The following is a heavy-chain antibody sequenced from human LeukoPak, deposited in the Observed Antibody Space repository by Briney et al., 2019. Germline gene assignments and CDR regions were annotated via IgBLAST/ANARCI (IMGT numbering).Heavy chain of an antibody. D-gene: IGHD3-22*01. CDR3: ARGVATYYYDSSGYSGDY. CDR1: GGSFSGYY. V-gene: IGHV4-34*01. Sequence: SETLSLTCAVYGGSFSGYYWSWIRQPPGKGLEWIGEINHSGSTNYNPSLKSRVTISVDTSKNQFSLKLSSVTAADTAVYYCARGVATYYYDSSGYSGDYWGQGTLVTVSS. CDR2: INHSGST. J-gene: IGHJ4*02.